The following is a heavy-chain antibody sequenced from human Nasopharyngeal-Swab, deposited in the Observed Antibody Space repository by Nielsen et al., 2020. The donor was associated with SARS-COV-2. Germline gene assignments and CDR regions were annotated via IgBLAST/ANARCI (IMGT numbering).Heavy chain of an antibody. V-gene: IGHV3-73*01. D-gene: IGHD5-18*01. Sequence: GGSLRLSCAASGVTFSGSAMHWVRQASGKGLEWVGRIRSKANSYATAYAASVKGRFTISRDDSKNTAYLQMNSLKTEDTAVYYCTRRAMVSRYYYYYGMDVWGQGTTVTVSS. CDR1: GVTFSGSA. CDR3: TRRAMVSRYYYYYGMDV. J-gene: IGHJ6*02. CDR2: IRSKANSYAT.